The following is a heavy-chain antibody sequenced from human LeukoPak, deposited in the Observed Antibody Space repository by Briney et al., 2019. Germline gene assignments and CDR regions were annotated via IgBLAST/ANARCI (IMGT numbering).Heavy chain of an antibody. CDR3: ARANYDILTGYPLPIFDY. CDR1: GGSISSYY. V-gene: IGHV4-4*07. Sequence: SETLSFTCTVSGGSISSYYWSWIRQPAGKGLEWIGRIYTSGSTNYNPSLKSRVTMSVDTSKNQFSLKLSSVTAADTAVYYCARANYDILTGYPLPIFDYWGQGTLVTVSS. D-gene: IGHD3-9*01. CDR2: IYTSGST. J-gene: IGHJ4*02.